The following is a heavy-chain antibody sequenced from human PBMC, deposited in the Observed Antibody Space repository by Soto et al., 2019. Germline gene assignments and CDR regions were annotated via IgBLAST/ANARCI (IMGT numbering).Heavy chain of an antibody. D-gene: IGHD3-10*01. Sequence: VQLKQWGAGLLKSSETLSLTCAVYGGPFSDYYWTWVRQTPGGGLEWIAEINHGGGGTYNPSLTSRVTMSIDTSKNQCSLKLSSVTAADKDVAYCSRGRRELGYWGQGTLVTVSS. CDR2: INHGGGG. CDR3: SRGRRELGY. V-gene: IGHV4-34*01. CDR1: GGPFSDYY. J-gene: IGHJ4*02.